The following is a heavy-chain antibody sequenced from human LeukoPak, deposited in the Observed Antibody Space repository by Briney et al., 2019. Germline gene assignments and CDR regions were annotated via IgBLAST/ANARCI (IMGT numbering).Heavy chain of an antibody. CDR1: RFTFSSYW. J-gene: IGHJ4*02. CDR2: INGDGSAT. Sequence: GGSLRLSCAASRFTFSSYWMHWVRQAPGKGLVWVSHINGDGSATIYADSVKGRFTISRDNAKNTLYLQMNSLRAEDTAVYYCARDKLVGATRLDYWGQGSLVTVSS. V-gene: IGHV3-74*01. CDR3: ARDKLVGATRLDY. D-gene: IGHD1-26*01.